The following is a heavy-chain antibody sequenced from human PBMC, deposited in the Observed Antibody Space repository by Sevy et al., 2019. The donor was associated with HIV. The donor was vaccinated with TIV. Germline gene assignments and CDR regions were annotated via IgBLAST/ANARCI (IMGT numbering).Heavy chain of an antibody. CDR2: INEDGSTK. CDR3: VRALLKADSL. V-gene: IGHV3-7*01. Sequence: GGALRLSCAASGFNIRAHWMLWVRQAPGKGLEWVANINEDGSTKYYLDSVKGRFTISRDNAENSAFLQMNSLRVEDTAVYYCVRALLKADSLWGQGTLVTLSS. D-gene: IGHD1-26*01. J-gene: IGHJ4*02. CDR1: GFNIRAHW.